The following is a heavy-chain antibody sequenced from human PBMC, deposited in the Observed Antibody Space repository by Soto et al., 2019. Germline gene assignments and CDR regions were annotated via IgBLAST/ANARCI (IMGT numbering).Heavy chain of an antibody. J-gene: IGHJ6*02. Sequence: SETLSLTCAGYGGSFSGYYWSWIRQPPGKGREWIGEINHSGSTNYNPSLKSRVTISVDTSKNQFSLKLSSVTAADTAVYYCARGKKVLMVYAPGGYGMDVWGQGTTVT. D-gene: IGHD2-8*01. CDR3: ARGKKVLMVYAPGGYGMDV. CDR2: INHSGST. CDR1: GGSFSGYY. V-gene: IGHV4-34*01.